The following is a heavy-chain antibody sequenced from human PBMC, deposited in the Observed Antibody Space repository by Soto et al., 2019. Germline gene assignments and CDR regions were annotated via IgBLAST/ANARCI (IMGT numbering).Heavy chain of an antibody. CDR3: ARAVGDPLYDLGY. V-gene: IGHV4-59*08. CDR1: SDSISSYY. J-gene: IGHJ4*02. CDR2: TDYSGNT. Sequence: QVQLQESGPGLVRPSESLSLTCTVSSDSISSYYWIWIRQSPGKGLEWIGYTDYSGNTNYNPSLKSRVTIAGDPSTNQFSLRLSSVTAADTAVYYCARAVGDPLYDLGYWGQGTLVTVSS. D-gene: IGHD6-19*01.